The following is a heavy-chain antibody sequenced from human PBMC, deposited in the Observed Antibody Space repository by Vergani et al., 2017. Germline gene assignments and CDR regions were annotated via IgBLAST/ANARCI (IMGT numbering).Heavy chain of an antibody. D-gene: IGHD3-22*01. CDR1: GYTFTSYG. J-gene: IGHJ2*01. CDR3: AINYYDSSGYYPKRYFDL. Sequence: QVQLVQSGAEVKKPGASVKVSCKASGYTFTSYGISWVRQAPGQGLEWMGWISAYNGNTNYAQKLQGRVTMTTDTSTSTAYMELRSLRSDDTAVYYCAINYYDSSGYYPKRYFDLWGRGTLVTVSS. V-gene: IGHV1-18*01. CDR2: ISAYNGNT.